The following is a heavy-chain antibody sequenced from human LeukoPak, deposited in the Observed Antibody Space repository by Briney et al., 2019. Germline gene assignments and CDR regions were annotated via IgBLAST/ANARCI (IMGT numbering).Heavy chain of an antibody. D-gene: IGHD1-14*01. CDR3: AKDTTSFSYFDY. V-gene: IGHV3-69-1*01. Sequence: GGSLRLSCAASGFTFSDYYMNWVRQAPGKGLDWVSSISSSSTIYSADSVKGRFTISRDNSKNMLYLQMNSLRAEDTAVYYCAKDTTSFSYFDYWGQGTLVTVSS. CDR2: ISSSSTI. J-gene: IGHJ4*02. CDR1: GFTFSDYY.